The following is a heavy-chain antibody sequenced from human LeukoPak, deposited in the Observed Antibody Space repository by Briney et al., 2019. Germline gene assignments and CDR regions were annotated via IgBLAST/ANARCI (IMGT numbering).Heavy chain of an antibody. Sequence: KTSQTLSLTCTVSGGSISSGGYYWSWIRQHPGKGLEWIGYIYYSGSTYYNPSLKSRVTISVDTSKNQFSLKLSSVTAADTAVYYCAREEQRDYYDSSGYYLDYWGQGTLVTVSS. V-gene: IGHV4-31*03. D-gene: IGHD3-22*01. J-gene: IGHJ4*02. CDR1: GGSISSGGYY. CDR2: IYYSGST. CDR3: AREEQRDYYDSSGYYLDY.